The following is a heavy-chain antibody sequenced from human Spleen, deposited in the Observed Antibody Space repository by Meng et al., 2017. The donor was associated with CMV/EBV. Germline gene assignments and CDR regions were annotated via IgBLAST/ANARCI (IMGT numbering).Heavy chain of an antibody. V-gene: IGHV3-48*03. CDR1: GFTFSNYE. D-gene: IGHD3-16*02. Sequence: GESLKISCAASGFTFSNYEMNWVRQAPGKGLEWISYISSSGTTIYSAGSVKGRFTISRDNAKNSLYLQMNSLRVDDTAIYYCVRQGPEAFIRRRYYFDYWGQGALVTVSS. CDR3: VRQGPEAFIRRRYYFDY. J-gene: IGHJ4*02. CDR2: ISSSGTTI.